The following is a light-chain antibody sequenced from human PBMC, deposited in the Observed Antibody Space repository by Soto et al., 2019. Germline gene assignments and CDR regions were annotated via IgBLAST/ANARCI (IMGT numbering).Light chain of an antibody. CDR1: QTITPTF. CDR2: DAS. V-gene: IGKV3-20*01. J-gene: IGKJ4*01. CDR3: QQFSSYPLT. Sequence: EIVLTQSPGTLSLSPGERATLSCRASQTITPTFLAWYQQKPGQAPRLLIYDASSRATGIPDRFSGGGSGTDFTLTISRLEPEDFAVYYCQQFSSYPLTFGGGTKVDIK.